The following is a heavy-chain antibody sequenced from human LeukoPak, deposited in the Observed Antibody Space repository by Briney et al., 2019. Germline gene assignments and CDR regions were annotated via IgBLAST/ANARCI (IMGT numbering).Heavy chain of an antibody. CDR3: TRGSYGDYEY. Sequence: GGSLRLSCSASGLTFSTYPMNWVRQAPGKGLEWVSSIDPSSSYIYYADSVRGRFTISRDNAQNSLYLQVNSLRAEDTAVYYCTRGSYGDYEYWGQGTLVTVSS. CDR1: GLTFSTYP. CDR2: IDPSSSYI. J-gene: IGHJ4*02. V-gene: IGHV3-21*01. D-gene: IGHD4-17*01.